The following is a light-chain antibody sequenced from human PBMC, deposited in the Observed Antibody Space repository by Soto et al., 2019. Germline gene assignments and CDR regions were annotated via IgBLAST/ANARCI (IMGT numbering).Light chain of an antibody. CDR2: AAS. CDR3: QQSYSSPVT. CDR1: QNISPF. V-gene: IGKV1-39*01. Sequence: DIQMTQSPSSLSASVGERVTITCRASQNISPFLNWYQQKPGKAPNLLIYAASSLQSGVPSRFSGSGSVTDFTLTISSLQPEDFATYYCQQSYSSPVTFGQGTKL. J-gene: IGKJ2*01.